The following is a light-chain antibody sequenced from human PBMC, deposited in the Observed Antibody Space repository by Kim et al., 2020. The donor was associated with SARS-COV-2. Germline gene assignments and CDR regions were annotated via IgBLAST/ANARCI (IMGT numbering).Light chain of an antibody. CDR3: QQYNNWPPFN. J-gene: IGKJ3*01. CDR1: QSVTSD. CDR2: GAS. Sequence: EIVMTQSPATLSVSPGDRATLSCRASQSVTSDLAWYQQKPGQAPRLLIYGASTRATGIPARFSGSGSGTEFTLTISSLQSEDFAVYYCQQYNNWPPFNFGPGTKVDIK. V-gene: IGKV3-15*01.